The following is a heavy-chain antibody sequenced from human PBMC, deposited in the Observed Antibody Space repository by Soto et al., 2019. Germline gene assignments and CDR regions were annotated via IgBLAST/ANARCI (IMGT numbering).Heavy chain of an antibody. D-gene: IGHD2-2*01. V-gene: IGHV3-23*01. CDR1: GFTFSSYA. J-gene: IGHJ5*02. CDR2: ISGSGGST. Sequence: EVQLLESGGGLVQPGGSLRLSCAASGFTFSSYAMSWVRQAPGKGLEWVSAISGSGGSTYYADSVKGRFTISRDNSKNALYLQMNSLRAEDTAVYYCAKDTGYCSSTSCYVGHNWFGPWGQGTLVTVSS. CDR3: AKDTGYCSSTSCYVGHNWFGP.